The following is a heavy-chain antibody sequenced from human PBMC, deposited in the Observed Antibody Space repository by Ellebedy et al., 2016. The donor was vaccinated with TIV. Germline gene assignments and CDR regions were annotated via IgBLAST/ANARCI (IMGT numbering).Heavy chain of an antibody. Sequence: AASVKVSCKAFSFIFTNYGISWVRQAPGQGLEWMGWISAYNDNTNYAENLQGRVTMSTDTSTTTAYMELSGLTSDDTAVYFCASGYSYRYYFDFWGQGTLVTVSS. J-gene: IGHJ4*02. CDR1: SFIFTNYG. CDR2: ISAYNDNT. V-gene: IGHV1-18*04. D-gene: IGHD5-18*01. CDR3: ASGYSYRYYFDF.